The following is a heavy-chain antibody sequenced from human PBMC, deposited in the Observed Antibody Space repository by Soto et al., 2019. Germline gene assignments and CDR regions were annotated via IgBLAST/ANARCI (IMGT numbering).Heavy chain of an antibody. CDR2: ITVSGGTT. CDR3: AKISRFLQWLDVYYFDS. Sequence: QSGGSLRLSCAASGFTFSNYAMTWVRQAPGKGLEWVSTITVSGGTTYYADSVKGRFSISRDNSKNTLYLQMNSLRAEDTAVYYCAKISRFLQWLDVYYFDSWGQGTLVTVSS. D-gene: IGHD3-3*01. J-gene: IGHJ4*02. CDR1: GFTFSNYA. V-gene: IGHV3-23*01.